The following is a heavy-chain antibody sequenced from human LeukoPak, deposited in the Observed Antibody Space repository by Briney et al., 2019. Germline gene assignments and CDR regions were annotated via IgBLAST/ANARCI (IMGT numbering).Heavy chain of an antibody. CDR2: ITGSGIGT. D-gene: IGHD2-21*01. J-gene: IGHJ6*02. Sequence: GGSLRLSCAASGFTFSSYAMSWVRQAPGKGLEWVSGITGSGIGTYYADSVKGRFTISRDNSKNTLYLQMSGLRAEDTAVYYCAKKVITYYYGMDVWGQGTTVTVSS. V-gene: IGHV3-23*01. CDR3: AKKVITYYYGMDV. CDR1: GFTFSSYA.